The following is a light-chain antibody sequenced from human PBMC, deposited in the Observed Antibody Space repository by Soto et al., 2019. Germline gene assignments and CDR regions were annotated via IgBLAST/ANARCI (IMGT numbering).Light chain of an antibody. CDR3: QQYNNWPWT. Sequence: EIVMTQSPATLSVSPGERATLSCRASQSVSINLVWYQQKPGQAPRLLIYGVSTRATGIPARFSGSGSGTEFTLTISSRQSEDFSVYYCQQYNNWPWTFGQGTKVEIK. J-gene: IGKJ1*01. V-gene: IGKV3-15*01. CDR2: GVS. CDR1: QSVSIN.